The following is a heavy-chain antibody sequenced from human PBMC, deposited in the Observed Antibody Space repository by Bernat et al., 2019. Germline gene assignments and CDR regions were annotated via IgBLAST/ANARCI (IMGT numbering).Heavy chain of an antibody. CDR2: IISVVSST. J-gene: IGHJ2*01. Sequence: EVQLVESGGGLVQPGGSLRLSCEASGCTFSSYWMNWVRQAPGKGLEWVAGIISVVSSTSYAQSVQGRVTITRDNAKNTPYLQMNSLRAEDTAVYYCARGVCGSGWYEYFDLWGRGTLVTVSS. V-gene: IGHV3-74*02. CDR1: GCTFSSYW. D-gene: IGHD6-19*01. CDR3: ARGVCGSGWYEYFDL.